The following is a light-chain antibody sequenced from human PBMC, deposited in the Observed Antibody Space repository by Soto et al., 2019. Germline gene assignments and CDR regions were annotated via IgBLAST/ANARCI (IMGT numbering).Light chain of an antibody. Sequence: EIVLTQSPGTLSLSPGERATLSCTASQSVSSSYLAWYQQKPGQSPRLLIYGASTRATGIPDRFSGSGSGTDFTLTISRLEPGDFAVYYCQQYVTSPPGFTFGPGTKVDVK. CDR3: QQYVTSPPGFT. CDR1: QSVSSSY. CDR2: GAS. V-gene: IGKV3-20*01. J-gene: IGKJ3*01.